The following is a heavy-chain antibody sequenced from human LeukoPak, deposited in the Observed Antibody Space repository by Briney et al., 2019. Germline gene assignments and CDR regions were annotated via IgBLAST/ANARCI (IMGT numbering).Heavy chain of an antibody. CDR1: GFTVSSYY. Sequence: GGSLRLSCAASGFTVSSYYMSWVRQPPGKGLEWVSVIYSGGTTYYADSVKGRFTISRDNSKNTLYLQMNSLRAEDTAVYYCARGLDTSDFDYWGQGTLVTVSS. J-gene: IGHJ4*02. D-gene: IGHD5-18*01. CDR2: IYSGGTT. CDR3: ARGLDTSDFDY. V-gene: IGHV3-53*05.